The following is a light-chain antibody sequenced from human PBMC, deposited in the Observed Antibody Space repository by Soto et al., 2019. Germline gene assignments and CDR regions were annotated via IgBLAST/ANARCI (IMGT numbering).Light chain of an antibody. Sequence: NFMLTQPHSVSESPGKTVTISCTSSSGSIASNYVQWYQQRPGSAPTTVIYEDDQRPSGVPDRFSGSIDSSSNSASLPISGLKTEDEADYYCQSYDSSNPHVLFGGGTKLTVL. J-gene: IGLJ2*01. CDR2: EDD. CDR1: SGSIASNY. V-gene: IGLV6-57*04. CDR3: QSYDSSNPHVL.